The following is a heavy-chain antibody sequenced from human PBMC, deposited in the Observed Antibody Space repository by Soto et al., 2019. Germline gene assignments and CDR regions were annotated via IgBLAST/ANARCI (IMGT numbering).Heavy chain of an antibody. CDR1: GFTFSSYG. CDR2: ISYDGSNK. J-gene: IGHJ5*02. Sequence: PVGSLRLSCAASGFTFSSYGMHWIRQAPGKGLEWVAVISYDGSNKYYADSVKGRFTISRDNSKNTLYLQMNSLRAEDTAVYYCAKGPLTGGFDPWGQGTLVTVS. V-gene: IGHV3-30*18. CDR3: AKGPLTGGFDP.